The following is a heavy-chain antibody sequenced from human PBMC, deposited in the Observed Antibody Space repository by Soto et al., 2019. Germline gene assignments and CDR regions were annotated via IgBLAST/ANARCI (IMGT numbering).Heavy chain of an antibody. D-gene: IGHD5-18*01. CDR2: ISYDGSNK. V-gene: IGHV3-30-3*01. CDR1: GFTFSSYA. CDR3: ARARHSYDGWRGGDAFDI. J-gene: IGHJ3*02. Sequence: GSLRLSGAASGFTFSSYAMHWVRQAPGKGLEWVAVISYDGSNKYYADSVKGRFTISRDNSKNTLYLQMNSLRAEDTAVYYCARARHSYDGWRGGDAFDIWGQGTMVTVSS.